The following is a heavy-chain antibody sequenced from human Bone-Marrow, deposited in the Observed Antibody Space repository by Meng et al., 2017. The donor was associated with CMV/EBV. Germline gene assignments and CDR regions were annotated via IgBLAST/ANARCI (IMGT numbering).Heavy chain of an antibody. CDR1: GGSISSYY. J-gene: IGHJ3*02. CDR2: IYYSGST. V-gene: IGHV4-59*01. D-gene: IGHD2-2*01. CDR3: AREGYCSSTSCQSPGAFDI. Sequence: SETLSLTCTVSGGSISSYYWSWIRQPPGKGLEWIGYIYYSGSTNYNPSLKSRVTISVDTFKNQFSLKLSSVTAADTAVYYCAREGYCSSTSCQSPGAFDIWGQGTMVTVSS.